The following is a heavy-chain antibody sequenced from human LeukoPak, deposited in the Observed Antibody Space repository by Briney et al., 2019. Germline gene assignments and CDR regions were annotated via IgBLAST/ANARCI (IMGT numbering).Heavy chain of an antibody. CDR2: ISSAADTI. J-gene: IGHJ4*02. Sequence: GGSLRLSCAASGFTFSTYEMSWVRQAPGKGLEWVSYISSAADTIHYADSLKGRFTISRDNAENSLYLQMNSLRAEDTAVHYCAREHGSSVYDEFDYWGQGTLVTVSS. D-gene: IGHD5/OR15-5a*01. CDR3: AREHGSSVYDEFDY. V-gene: IGHV3-48*03. CDR1: GFTFSTYE.